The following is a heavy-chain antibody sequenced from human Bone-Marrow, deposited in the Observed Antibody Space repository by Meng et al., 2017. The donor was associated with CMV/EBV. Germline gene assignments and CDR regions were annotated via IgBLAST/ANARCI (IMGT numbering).Heavy chain of an antibody. Sequence: SGPTLVKPTQTLTLTCTFSGLSVSTSGVGVGWIRQPPGKALEWLALIYWNDDKRYSPSLKTRLTITKDTSKNQVVLTMTNMDPVDTATYYCAHTDYDFWSGYYFLDDWGQGTLVTFSS. V-gene: IGHV2-5*01. CDR2: IYWNDDK. J-gene: IGHJ4*02. CDR3: AHTDYDFWSGYYFLDD. D-gene: IGHD3-3*01. CDR1: GLSVSTSGVG.